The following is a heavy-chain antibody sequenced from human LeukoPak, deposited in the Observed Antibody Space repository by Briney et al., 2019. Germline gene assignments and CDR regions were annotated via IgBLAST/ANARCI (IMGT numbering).Heavy chain of an antibody. CDR3: TTDDVVVPAALREAFDI. J-gene: IGHJ3*02. D-gene: IGHD2-2*01. V-gene: IGHV3-15*01. Sequence: GGSLRLSCAASGFTFSNAWMSWVRQAPGKGMEWVGRIKSKTDGGTTDYAAPVKGRFTISRDDSKNTLYLQMNSLKTEDTAVYYCTTDDVVVPAALREAFDIWGQGTMVTVSS. CDR1: GFTFSNAW. CDR2: IKSKTDGGTT.